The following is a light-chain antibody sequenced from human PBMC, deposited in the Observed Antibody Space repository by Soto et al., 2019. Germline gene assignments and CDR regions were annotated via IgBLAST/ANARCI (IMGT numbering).Light chain of an antibody. CDR2: GAS. J-gene: IGKJ1*01. CDR3: QQFGSSPWT. V-gene: IGKV3-20*01. Sequence: EIVLTQSPGTLSLSPGERATLSCRASQSFHTNYLAWYQHRPGQAPRLLIYGASIRASGIPERFSGRGSGTDFTFTISRLEPEDSAVYYCQQFGSSPWTFGQGTKVAIK. CDR1: QSFHTNY.